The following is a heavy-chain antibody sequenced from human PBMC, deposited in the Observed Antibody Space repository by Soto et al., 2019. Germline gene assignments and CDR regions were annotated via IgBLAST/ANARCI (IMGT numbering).Heavy chain of an antibody. D-gene: IGHD1-26*01. J-gene: IGHJ4*02. CDR1: GGTFSSYS. Sequence: QVQLVQSGAEVKKPGSSVKVYCKASGGTFSSYSINWVRQAPGQGLEWMGEIIPIFGTANYAQKFQGRVTITADESTSTAYMELSSLRSEYTAVYYCARDGGRHSGGIDYWGQGTLVTVSS. V-gene: IGHV1-69*01. CDR2: IIPIFGTA. CDR3: ARDGGRHSGGIDY.